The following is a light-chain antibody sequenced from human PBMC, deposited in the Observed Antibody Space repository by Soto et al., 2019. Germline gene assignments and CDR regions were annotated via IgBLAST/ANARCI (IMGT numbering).Light chain of an antibody. V-gene: IGKV1-27*01. J-gene: IGKJ3*01. CDR3: QKDSSVLD. CDR1: QDIRNF. CDR2: AAS. Sequence: DIQMTQSPTSLSASVGDRVTITCRAIQDIRNFVAWYQQKPWKAPKLLIYAASNLQSGVPSRFSGSESGTDFTLTISSLQPADVATYSWQKDSSVLDFGPGTKVPIK.